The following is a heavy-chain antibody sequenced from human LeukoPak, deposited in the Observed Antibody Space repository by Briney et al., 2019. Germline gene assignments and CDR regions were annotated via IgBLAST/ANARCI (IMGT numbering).Heavy chain of an antibody. D-gene: IGHD1-14*01. Sequence: ASVKVSCKASGYTFTSYYMHWVRQAPGQGLEWMGIINPSGGSTSYAQKFQGRVTMTRDMSTSTVYMELSSLRSEDTAVYYCARANPRERGRTGRSAFDIWGQGTMDTVSS. V-gene: IGHV1-46*01. CDR2: INPSGGST. J-gene: IGHJ3*02. CDR1: GYTFTSYY. CDR3: ARANPRERGRTGRSAFDI.